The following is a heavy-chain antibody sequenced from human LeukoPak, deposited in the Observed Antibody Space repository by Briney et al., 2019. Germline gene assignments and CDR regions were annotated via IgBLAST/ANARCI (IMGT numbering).Heavy chain of an antibody. J-gene: IGHJ4*02. D-gene: IGHD3-3*01. V-gene: IGHV3-7*01. Sequence: GGSLRLSCAASGFTFSSYWMSWVRQAPGEGLEWVANIKQDGSEKYYVDSVKGRFTISRDNAKNSLYLQMNSLRAEDTAVYYCARDDLYYDFWSGYSDYWGQGTLVTVSS. CDR3: ARDDLYYDFWSGYSDY. CDR2: IKQDGSEK. CDR1: GFTFSSYW.